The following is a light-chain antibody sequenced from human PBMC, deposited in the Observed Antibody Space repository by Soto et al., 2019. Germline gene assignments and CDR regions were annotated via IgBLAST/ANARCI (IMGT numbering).Light chain of an antibody. V-gene: IGKV4-1*01. Sequence: DILTTQSLDSLAVSLGERATINFTSSQSVIYSANNKNCLAWYQQKPGQPPKXIIYWASTRESGVPDRFSGSGSGTDCTLTISSLQAEDVAVYYCQQYLAIPRTFGQGTKVDIK. CDR3: QQYLAIPRT. CDR2: WAS. J-gene: IGKJ1*01. CDR1: QSVIYSANNKNC.